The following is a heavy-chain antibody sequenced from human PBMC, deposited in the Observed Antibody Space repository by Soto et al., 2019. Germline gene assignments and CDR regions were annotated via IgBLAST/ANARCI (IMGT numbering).Heavy chain of an antibody. CDR1: GITVSSNY. D-gene: IGHD3-10*01. Sequence: EVQLVESGGGLVQPGGSLRLSCAASGITVSSNYMSWVRQAPGKGLEWVSVIYSGGSTYYADSVKGRFTISRDNSKNMLYLQMNSLRAEDTAVYYCGRDFYYYGSGTMGGYFDYWGQGTLVTVSS. V-gene: IGHV3-66*01. CDR3: GRDFYYYGSGTMGGYFDY. J-gene: IGHJ4*02. CDR2: IYSGGST.